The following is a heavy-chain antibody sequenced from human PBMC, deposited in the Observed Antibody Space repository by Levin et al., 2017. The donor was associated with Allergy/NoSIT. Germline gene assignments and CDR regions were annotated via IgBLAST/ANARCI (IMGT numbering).Heavy chain of an antibody. CDR3: AKDIGGGSTTVTTRGYYYYYGMDV. V-gene: IGHV3-9*01. D-gene: IGHD4-17*01. J-gene: IGHJ6*02. CDR2: ISWNSGSI. CDR1: GFTFDDYA. Sequence: GGSLRLSCAASGFTFDDYAMHWVRQAPGKGLEWVSGISWNSGSIGYADSVKGRFTISRDNAKNSLYLQMNSLRAEDTALYYCAKDIGGGSTTVTTRGYYYYYGMDVWGQGTTVTVSS.